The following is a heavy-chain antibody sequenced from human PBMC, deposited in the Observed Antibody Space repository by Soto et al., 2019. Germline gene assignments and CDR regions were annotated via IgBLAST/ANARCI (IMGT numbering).Heavy chain of an antibody. CDR3: ARERRNNWNYYYGMDV. V-gene: IGHV3-7*03. J-gene: IGHJ6*02. Sequence: EVQLVESGGGLVQPGGSLRLSCAASGFTFSSYWMSWVRQAPGKGLEWVANIKQDGSEKYYVDSVKGRFTISRDNAKNSLYLQMNSLRAEDTAVYYCARERRNNWNYYYGMDVWGQGTTVTVSS. D-gene: IGHD1-20*01. CDR1: GFTFSSYW. CDR2: IKQDGSEK.